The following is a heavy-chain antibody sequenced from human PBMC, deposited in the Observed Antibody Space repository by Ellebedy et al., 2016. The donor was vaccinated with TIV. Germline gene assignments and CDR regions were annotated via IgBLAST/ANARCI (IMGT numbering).Heavy chain of an antibody. Sequence: GGSLRLSXAASGFTFSSYWMHWVRQVPGKGLVWVSRTDSDESGTSYADSVKGRFTISRDNAKNTLYLQMNSLRADDTAVYYCARSGYYYDTDSEYIFDLWGRGTLVTVSS. J-gene: IGHJ2*01. CDR2: TDSDESGT. D-gene: IGHD3-22*01. V-gene: IGHV3-74*01. CDR3: ARSGYYYDTDSEYIFDL. CDR1: GFTFSSYW.